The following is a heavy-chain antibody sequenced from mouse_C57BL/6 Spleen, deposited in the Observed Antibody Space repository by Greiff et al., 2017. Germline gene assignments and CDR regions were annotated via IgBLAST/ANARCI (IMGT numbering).Heavy chain of an antibody. CDR2: IRSKSNNYAT. J-gene: IGHJ2*01. Sequence: EVQGVESGGGLVQPKGSLKLSCAASGFSFNTYAMNWVRQAPGKGLEWVARIRSKSNNYATYYADSVKDRFTISRDDSESMLYLQMNNLKTEDTAMYYCVRHGVGDGFDYWGQGTTLTVSS. V-gene: IGHV10-1*01. CDR1: GFSFNTYA. D-gene: IGHD1-1*02. CDR3: VRHGVGDGFDY.